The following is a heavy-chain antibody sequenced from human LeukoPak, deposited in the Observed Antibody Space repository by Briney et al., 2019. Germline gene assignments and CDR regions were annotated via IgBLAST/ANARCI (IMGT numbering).Heavy chain of an antibody. J-gene: IGHJ4*02. V-gene: IGHV3-66*01. CDR1: GFTVSSNY. CDR2: IYSGGST. Sequence: GGSLRLSCAASGFTVSSNYMSWVRRAPGKGLEWVSVIYSGGSTYYADSVKGRFTISRDNSKNTLYLQMNSLRAEDTAVYYCARASNDYGDLGYWGQGTLVTVSS. D-gene: IGHD4-17*01. CDR3: ARASNDYGDLGY.